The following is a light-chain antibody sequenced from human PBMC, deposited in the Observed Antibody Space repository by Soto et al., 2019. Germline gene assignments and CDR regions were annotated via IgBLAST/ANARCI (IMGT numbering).Light chain of an antibody. CDR2: GAS. CDR1: QSISSGY. V-gene: IGKV3-20*01. Sequence: EIVLTQSPGTLSLSPGERATLSCRASQSISSGYLAWYQQKPGQAPRLLIYGASSRATGIPDRFSGGGSGTEFTLTINSLQPDDFATYYCQHYNSYSEAFGQGTKVDI. CDR3: QHYNSYSEA. J-gene: IGKJ1*01.